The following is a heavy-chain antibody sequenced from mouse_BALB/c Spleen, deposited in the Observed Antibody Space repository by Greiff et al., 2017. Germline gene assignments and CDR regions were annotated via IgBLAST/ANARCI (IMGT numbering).Heavy chain of an antibody. CDR1: GYAFRSYW. V-gene: IGHV1-80*01. CDR3: ARSVSVGYCAMDY. CDR2: IYPGDGDT. J-gene: IGHJ4*01. Sequence: QVQLKESGAELVRPGSSVKISCKASGYAFRSYWMNWVKQRPGQGLEWIGQIYPGDGDTNYNGKFKGKATLTADKSSSTAYMQLSSLTSEDSAVYSGARSVSVGYCAMDYWGQGTSVTVSS.